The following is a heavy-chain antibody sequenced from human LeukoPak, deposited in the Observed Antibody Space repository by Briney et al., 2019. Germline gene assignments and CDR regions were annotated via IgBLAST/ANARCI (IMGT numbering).Heavy chain of an antibody. CDR2: IYYSGST. D-gene: IGHD6-19*01. Sequence: SETLSLTCTVSGGSISSGGYSWSWIRQHPGKGLEWIGYIYYSGSTYYNPSLKSRVTMSVDTSKNQFSLKLSSVTAADTAVYYCARISSGWYPYGMDVWGQGTTVTVSS. CDR3: ARISSGWYPYGMDV. J-gene: IGHJ6*02. CDR1: GGSISSGGYS. V-gene: IGHV4-31*03.